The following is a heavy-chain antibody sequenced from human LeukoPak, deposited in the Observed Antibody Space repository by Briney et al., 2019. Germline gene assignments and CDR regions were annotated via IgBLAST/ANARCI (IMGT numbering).Heavy chain of an antibody. CDR3: AKDLDLYCSTTSCQGGVDY. D-gene: IGHD2-2*01. V-gene: IGHV1-18*01. Sequence: ASVKVSCKTSGYTFSNYGIIWVRQAPGQGLEWMGWISAYHGITNYARKFQGRVTMTTDTSTGTAYLELRSLRSDDTAVYYCAKDLDLYCSTTSCQGGVDYWGQGTQVTVSS. CDR1: GYTFSNYG. CDR2: ISAYHGIT. J-gene: IGHJ4*02.